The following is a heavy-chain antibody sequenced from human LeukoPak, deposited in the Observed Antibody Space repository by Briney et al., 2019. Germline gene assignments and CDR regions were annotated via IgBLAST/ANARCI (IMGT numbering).Heavy chain of an antibody. Sequence: GGSLRLSCAASGFTFSSYDMHWVRQAPGKGLERVSFIQYDGSHKNYVDSVKGRFTISRDNSRNTLFLQMYSLRAEDTAVYYCARDRGIAAAAPSNYFDYWGQGTLVTVSS. J-gene: IGHJ4*02. CDR2: IQYDGSHK. CDR3: ARDRGIAAAAPSNYFDY. D-gene: IGHD6-13*01. CDR1: GFTFSSYD. V-gene: IGHV3-30*02.